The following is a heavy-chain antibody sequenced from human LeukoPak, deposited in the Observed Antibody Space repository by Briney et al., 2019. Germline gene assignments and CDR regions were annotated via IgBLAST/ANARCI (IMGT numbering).Heavy chain of an antibody. J-gene: IGHJ6*02. CDR2: ISAYNGNT. D-gene: IGHD2-21*02. V-gene: IGHV1-18*01. CDR1: GGTFSSYA. Sequence: ASVKVSCKASGGTFSSYAISWVRQAPGQGLEWMGWISAYNGNTNYAQKLQGRVTMTTDTSTSTAYMELRSLRSDDTAVYYCASSVTPYYYYGMDVWGQGTTVTVSS. CDR3: ASSVTPYYYYGMDV.